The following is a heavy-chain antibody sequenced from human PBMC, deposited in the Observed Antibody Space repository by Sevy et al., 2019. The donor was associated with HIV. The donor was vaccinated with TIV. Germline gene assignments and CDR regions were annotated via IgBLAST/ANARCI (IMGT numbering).Heavy chain of an antibody. D-gene: IGHD2-21*02. CDR2: ISGSGGST. Sequence: GGSLRLSCAASGFTFSSYAMSWVRQAPGKGLEWVSAISGSGGSTYYADSVKGRFTISRDNSKNTLYLQMNSLRAEDTAVYYCAKDGGDCVYYYYYYMDVWGKGTTVTVSS. CDR3: AKDGGDCVYYYYYYMDV. V-gene: IGHV3-23*01. CDR1: GFTFSSYA. J-gene: IGHJ6*03.